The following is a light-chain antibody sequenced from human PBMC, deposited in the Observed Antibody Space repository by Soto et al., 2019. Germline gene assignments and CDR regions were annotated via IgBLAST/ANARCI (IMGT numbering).Light chain of an antibody. Sequence: DIQLTQSPASLSASIGDGVTITCRAGQSIDNYLNWYQQKPGKAPNLLIYATSSLQSGVPSRFSGSGSGTEFTLTISSLQSEEFAVYYCKQHNVWPATVGQGTKVDIK. CDR1: QSIDNY. J-gene: IGKJ1*01. CDR2: ATS. CDR3: KQHNVWPAT. V-gene: IGKV1-39*01.